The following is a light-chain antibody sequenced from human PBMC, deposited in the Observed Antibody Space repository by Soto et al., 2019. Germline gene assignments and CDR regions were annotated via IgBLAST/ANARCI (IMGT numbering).Light chain of an antibody. J-gene: IGKJ1*01. Sequence: EIVLTQSPGTLSLSPGERATLSCRTSQSSNSNYLAWYQQKPGQAPRLLIYGASSRATGVPDRFSGSGSGTDFTLTISRLEPEDSAVYYCQQYGNWRTFGQGTKVDIK. CDR2: GAS. CDR3: QQYGNWRT. CDR1: QSSNSNY. V-gene: IGKV3-20*01.